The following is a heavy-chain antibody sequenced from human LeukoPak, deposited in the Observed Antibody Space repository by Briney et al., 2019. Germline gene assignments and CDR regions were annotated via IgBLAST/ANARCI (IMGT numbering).Heavy chain of an antibody. CDR3: ARHGEDNYGYAY. CDR2: IYPGDSDT. Sequence: GESLRISCKGSGYTFTSYWIGWVRQMPGKGLEWMGTIYPGDSDTRYSPSFEGQVTISADKSISTAYLQWSSLKASDTAMYYCARHGEDNYGYAYWGQGTLVTASS. V-gene: IGHV5-51*01. J-gene: IGHJ4*02. D-gene: IGHD5-18*01. CDR1: GYTFTSYW.